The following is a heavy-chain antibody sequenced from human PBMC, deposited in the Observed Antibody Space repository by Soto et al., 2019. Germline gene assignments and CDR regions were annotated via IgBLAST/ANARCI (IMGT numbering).Heavy chain of an antibody. V-gene: IGHV3-21*06. D-gene: IGHD2-15*01. CDR3: AHLPYCSSSTSLDY. Sequence: GGSLRLSCAASGFSFSKYSMNWVRQAPGKGLEWVSSINDRSNYIYYAYSVKGRCTISRDNAINSLYLQLNSLRPDDTAVHYFAHLPYCSSSTSLDYWGRGTLVTVSA. CDR1: GFSFSKYS. CDR2: INDRSNYI. J-gene: IGHJ4*02.